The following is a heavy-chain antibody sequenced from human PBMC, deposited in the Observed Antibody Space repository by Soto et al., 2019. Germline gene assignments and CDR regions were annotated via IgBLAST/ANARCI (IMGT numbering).Heavy chain of an antibody. D-gene: IGHD6-19*01. CDR2: IYYSGST. J-gene: IGHJ4*02. CDR1: GGSIRSSTYY. CDR3: ARHEWLGFDY. V-gene: IGHV4-39*01. Sequence: SETLSLTSTVSGGSIRSSTYYWSWIRQPPGKGLEWIGSIYYSGSTYYNPSLKSRVTISVDTSKNQFSLKLSSVTAADTAVYYCARHEWLGFDYWGQGTLVTVSS.